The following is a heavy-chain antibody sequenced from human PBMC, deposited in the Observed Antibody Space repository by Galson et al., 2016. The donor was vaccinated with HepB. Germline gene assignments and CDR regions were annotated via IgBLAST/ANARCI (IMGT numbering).Heavy chain of an antibody. CDR1: GFTFGDYG. CDR3: AKDAMVVPAAECVS. J-gene: IGHJ4*02. D-gene: IGHD2-2*01. Sequence: SLRLSCAASGFTFGDYGMSWVRQAPGKGLEWVSGISGGGGSTYDAGSVKGRFTISRDTSKNTLYLQMNSLRAQDTAVYYCAKDAMVVPAAECVSWGQGTLVTVSS. CDR2: ISGGGGST. V-gene: IGHV3-23*01.